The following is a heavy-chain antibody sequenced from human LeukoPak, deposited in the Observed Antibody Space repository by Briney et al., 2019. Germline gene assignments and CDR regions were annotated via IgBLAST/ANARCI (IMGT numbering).Heavy chain of an antibody. Sequence: PGRSLRLSCAASGFTFSSYGMHWVRQAPGKGLEWVAVISYDGSNKYYADSVKGRFTISRDNSKNTLYLQMNSLRAEDTAVYYCARDYYDSSGYYWRDYWGQGTLVTVSS. CDR2: ISYDGSNK. V-gene: IGHV3-30*03. CDR1: GFTFSSYG. D-gene: IGHD3-22*01. J-gene: IGHJ4*02. CDR3: ARDYYDSSGYYWRDY.